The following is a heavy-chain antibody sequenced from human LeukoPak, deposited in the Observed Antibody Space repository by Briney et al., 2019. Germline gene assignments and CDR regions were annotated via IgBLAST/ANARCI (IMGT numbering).Heavy chain of an antibody. CDR3: SRDRADSSGYLTYDY. V-gene: IGHV3-30*04. D-gene: IGHD3-22*01. Sequence: GRSLRLSCAASGFTFSTYSMHWVRQAPGKGLQWVALISYDGSKRYYTDSVEGRFTISRDNSKNTLYLQMNSLRAEDTAVYYCSRDRADSSGYLTYDYWGQGTLVTVSS. CDR1: GFTFSTYS. CDR2: ISYDGSKR. J-gene: IGHJ4*02.